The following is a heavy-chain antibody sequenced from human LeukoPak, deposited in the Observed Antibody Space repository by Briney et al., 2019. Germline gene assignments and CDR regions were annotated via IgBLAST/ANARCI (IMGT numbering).Heavy chain of an antibody. Sequence: GGSLRLSCAASGFTFSSYSMNWVRQAPGKGLEWVSSISSSSSYIYYADPVKGRFTISRDNAKNSLYLQMNSLRAEDTAVYYCARGSRGFSDGMDVWGQGTTVTVSS. J-gene: IGHJ6*02. V-gene: IGHV3-21*01. CDR3: ARGSRGFSDGMDV. CDR1: GFTFSSYS. CDR2: ISSSSSYI. D-gene: IGHD2/OR15-2a*01.